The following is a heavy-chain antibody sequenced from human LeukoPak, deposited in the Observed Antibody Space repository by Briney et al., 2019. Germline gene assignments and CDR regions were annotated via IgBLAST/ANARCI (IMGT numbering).Heavy chain of an antibody. Sequence: SETLSLTCTVSGDSVSNYYWSWIRQSPGKGLEWIAFMHPGGTTKYSPSLMSRVAMSVDTSINQFSLTLASLTAADTAVYYCARYGVVIASTFYYMDVWGKGTAVTVSS. CDR2: MHPGGTT. D-gene: IGHD2-15*01. CDR3: ARYGVVIASTFYYMDV. J-gene: IGHJ6*03. CDR1: GDSVSNYY. V-gene: IGHV4-59*02.